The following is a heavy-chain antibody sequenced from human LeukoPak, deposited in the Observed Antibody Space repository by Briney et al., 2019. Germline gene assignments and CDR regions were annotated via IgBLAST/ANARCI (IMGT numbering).Heavy chain of an antibody. Sequence: GGSLRLSCVVSGFTFSSYSMIWVRQAPGKGLQWVANMKKDGSEAKYVESVKGRFTISRDNAKNSLYLQMNSLRAEDTAVYYCGRHRSGSGTYFIDYWGQGTLVSVSS. V-gene: IGHV3-7*01. D-gene: IGHD3-10*01. CDR3: GRHRSGSGTYFIDY. CDR2: MKKDGSEA. J-gene: IGHJ4*02. CDR1: GFTFSSYS.